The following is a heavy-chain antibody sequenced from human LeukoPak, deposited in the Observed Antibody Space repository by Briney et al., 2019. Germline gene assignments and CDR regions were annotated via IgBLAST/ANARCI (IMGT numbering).Heavy chain of an antibody. D-gene: IGHD1/OR15-1a*01. CDR2: ISGSGGST. V-gene: IGHV3-23*01. Sequence: PGGSLRLSCAASGFTFSSYAMSWVRQAPGKGLEWVSAISGSGGSTYYADSVKGRFTISRDNSKNTLYLQMNSLRAEDTAVYYCAKDSESNWNTILGAFDIWGQGTMVTVSS. CDR3: AKDSESNWNTILGAFDI. CDR1: GFTFSSYA. J-gene: IGHJ3*02.